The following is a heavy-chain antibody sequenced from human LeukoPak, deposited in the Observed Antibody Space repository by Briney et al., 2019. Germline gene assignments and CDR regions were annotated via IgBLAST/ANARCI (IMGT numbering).Heavy chain of an antibody. D-gene: IGHD3-10*01. Sequence: GASVKVSCKASGFTFTSSTIQWVRQARVQRLEWIGWIVVGSGNTNYAQKFQERVIITRDMSTTTVYMELSSLRSEDTAVYYCAGTPWFGELTLDYWGQGTLVTVSS. J-gene: IGHJ4*02. V-gene: IGHV1-58*02. CDR1: GFTFTSST. CDR2: IVVGSGNT. CDR3: AGTPWFGELTLDY.